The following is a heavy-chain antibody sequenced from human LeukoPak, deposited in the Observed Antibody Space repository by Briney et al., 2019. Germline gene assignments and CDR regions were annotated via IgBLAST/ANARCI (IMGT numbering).Heavy chain of an antibody. CDR3: ARDRAGTKAWVEFDP. CDR2: IYADGAT. V-gene: IGHV3-66*02. CDR1: GFTVSQNY. Sequence: GGSLRLSCAASGFTVSQNYMSSVRQAPGRGLEWVSLIYADGATHYADSVKGRFTISRDNSKNTVYLEMNSLRPEDTAVYYCARDRAGTKAWVEFDPWGQGTLVSDSS. D-gene: IGHD3-10*01. J-gene: IGHJ5*02.